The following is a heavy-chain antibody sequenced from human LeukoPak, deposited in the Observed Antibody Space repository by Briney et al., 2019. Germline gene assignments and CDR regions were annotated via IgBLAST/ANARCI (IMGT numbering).Heavy chain of an antibody. CDR2: IHYTGST. Sequence: PSETLSLTCSVSGGSIRSYYWSWIRQPPGKGLEWIGYIHYTGSTNYNPSLKSRATISVDTSKNQFSLQLSSVTATDTAVYFCARHSSSWYPDYWGQGTLVTVSS. CDR3: ARHSSSWYPDY. CDR1: GGSIRSYY. V-gene: IGHV4-59*08. J-gene: IGHJ4*02. D-gene: IGHD6-13*01.